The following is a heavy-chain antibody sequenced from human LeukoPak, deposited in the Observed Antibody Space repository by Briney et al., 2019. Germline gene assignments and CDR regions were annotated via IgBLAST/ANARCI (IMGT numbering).Heavy chain of an antibody. CDR3: ARDEGGQLNYFDY. CDR2: IYYSGST. D-gene: IGHD2-2*01. Sequence: SETLSLTCTVSGGSIRSYYWNWIRQSPGKTLEWIGYIYYSGSTNYNPSLKSRVTISVDTSKSQFSLKLSSVTAADMAVYYCARDEGGQLNYFDYWGQGTLVTVSS. CDR1: GGSIRSYY. J-gene: IGHJ4*02. V-gene: IGHV4-59*01.